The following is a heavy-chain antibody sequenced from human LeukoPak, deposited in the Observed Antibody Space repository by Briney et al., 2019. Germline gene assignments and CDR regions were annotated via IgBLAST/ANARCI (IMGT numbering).Heavy chain of an antibody. J-gene: IGHJ4*02. CDR2: IYYSGST. CDR3: ASYVLRFLEWLLYFDY. V-gene: IGHV4-39*01. CDR1: GGSISSSSYY. D-gene: IGHD3-3*01. Sequence: SETLSLTCTVSGGSISSSSYYWGWIRQPPGKGPEWIGSIYYSGSTYYNPSLKSRVTISVDTSKNQFSLKLSSVTAADTAVYYCASYVLRFLEWLLYFDYWGQGTLVTVSS.